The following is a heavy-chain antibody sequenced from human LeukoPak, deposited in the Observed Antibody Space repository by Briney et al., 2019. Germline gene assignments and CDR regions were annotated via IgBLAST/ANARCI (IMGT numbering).Heavy chain of an antibody. V-gene: IGHV3-72*01. CDR2: TRDKTDSYTT. CDR1: GFTLSDHD. CDR3: ARVVVTGSGNWHFDY. D-gene: IGHD2-21*02. J-gene: IGHJ4*02. Sequence: GGSLRLYCAASGFTLSDHDMDWVRQAPGKGLEWVRRTRDKTDSYTTEYAASVKGRFTISRDESKSSMYLQMNSLKTEDTAVYYCARVVVTGSGNWHFDYWGQGALVTVSS.